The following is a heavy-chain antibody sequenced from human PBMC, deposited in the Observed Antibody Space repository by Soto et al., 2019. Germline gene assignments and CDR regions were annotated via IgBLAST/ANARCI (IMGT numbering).Heavy chain of an antibody. Sequence: ASVKVSCKASGYTFTSYAMHWVRQAPGQRLEWTGWINAGNGNTKYSQKSQGRVTITRDTSASTAYMELSSLRSEDTAVYYCARGIAAAGTGYYYYGMDVWGQGTTVTVS. CDR3: ARGIAAAGTGYYYYGMDV. J-gene: IGHJ6*02. D-gene: IGHD6-13*01. V-gene: IGHV1-3*01. CDR1: GYTFTSYA. CDR2: INAGNGNT.